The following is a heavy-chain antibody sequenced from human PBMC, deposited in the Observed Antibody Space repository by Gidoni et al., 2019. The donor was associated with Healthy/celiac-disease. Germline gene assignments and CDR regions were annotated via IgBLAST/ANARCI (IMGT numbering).Heavy chain of an antibody. CDR2: IYWDEDK. CDR1: GFSLSTSGVG. D-gene: IGHD2-2*02. Sequence: QITLKESGPTLVKPTQTLTLTCTFSGFSLSTSGVGVGWIRQPPGKALEWLALIYWDEDKRYSPSLKSRLTITKDTSKNQVVLTMTNMDPVDTATYSCAHRRYCSSTSCYRDWFDPWGQGTLVTVSS. J-gene: IGHJ5*02. V-gene: IGHV2-5*02. CDR3: AHRRYCSSTSCYRDWFDP.